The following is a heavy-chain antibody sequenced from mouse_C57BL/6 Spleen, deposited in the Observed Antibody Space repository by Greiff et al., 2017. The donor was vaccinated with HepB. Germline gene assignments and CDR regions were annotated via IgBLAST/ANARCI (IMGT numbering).Heavy chain of an antibody. CDR3: ARRGTVVATDY. CDR2: INPGSGGT. D-gene: IGHD1-1*01. Sequence: QVQLQQSGAELVRPGTSVKVSCKASGYTFTNYLIEWVKQRPGQGLEWIGVINPGSGGTDYNEKFKGKATLTADKSSSTAYMRLSSLTSEDPADYFCARRGTVVATDYWGQGTTVTVSS. V-gene: IGHV1-54*01. CDR1: GYTFTNYL. J-gene: IGHJ2*01.